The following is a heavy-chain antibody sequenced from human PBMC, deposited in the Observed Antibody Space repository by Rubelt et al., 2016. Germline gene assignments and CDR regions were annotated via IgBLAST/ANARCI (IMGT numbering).Heavy chain of an antibody. CDR1: GFTFSSYA. V-gene: IGHV3-30*04. CDR3: ARDLGTGSYHGY. D-gene: IGHD3-10*02. CDR2: ISYDGSNK. J-gene: IGHJ4*02. Sequence: QVQLVESGGGVVQPGGSLRLSCAASGFTFSSYAMHWVRQAPGKGLEWVAVISYDGSNKYYADSVKGRFTISRDNSKNTLYLQMNSLRAEDTAVYYCARDLGTGSYHGYWGQGTLVTVSS.